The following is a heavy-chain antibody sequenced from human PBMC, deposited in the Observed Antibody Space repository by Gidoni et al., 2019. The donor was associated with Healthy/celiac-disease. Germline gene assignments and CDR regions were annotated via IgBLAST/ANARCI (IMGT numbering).Heavy chain of an antibody. V-gene: IGHV3-33*01. CDR1: GFTFSGYG. CDR2: KWYDGSNK. Sequence: QVQLVESGGGVVQPGRSLRLSCAASGFTFSGYGMHWVPRAPGKGLAWVAVKWYDGSNKYYADSVKGRFTISRDNSKNTLYLQMNSLRAEDTAVYYCARARGYTDYWGQGTLVTVSS. J-gene: IGHJ4*02. D-gene: IGHD5-12*01. CDR3: ARARGYTDY.